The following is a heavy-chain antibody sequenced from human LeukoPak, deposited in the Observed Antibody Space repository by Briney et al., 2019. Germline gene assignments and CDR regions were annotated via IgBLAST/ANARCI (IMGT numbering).Heavy chain of an antibody. CDR2: INPNSGGT. CDR1: GYTFTSYA. D-gene: IGHD6-19*01. J-gene: IGHJ5*02. V-gene: IGHV1-2*02. Sequence: ASVKVSCKASGYTFTSYAMNWVRQAPGQGLEWMGWINPNSGGTNYAQKFQGRVTMTRDTSISTAYMELSRLRSDDTAVYYCARVFTAVAGGWFDPWGQGTLVTVSS. CDR3: ARVFTAVAGGWFDP.